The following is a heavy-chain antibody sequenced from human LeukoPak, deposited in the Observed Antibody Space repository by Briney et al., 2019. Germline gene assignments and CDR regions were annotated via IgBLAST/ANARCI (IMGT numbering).Heavy chain of an antibody. D-gene: IGHD1-26*01. V-gene: IGHV4-61*02. CDR3: GRGVVGATALGY. CDR2: IYTSGST. J-gene: IGHJ4*02. Sequence: SETLSLTCTVSGGSISSGSYYWSWIRQPAGKGLEWIGRIYTSGSTNYNPSLMSRVTMSVDTSNNQFSLRLSSATAADTAAYYCGRGVVGATALGYWGQGILVTVAS. CDR1: GGSISSGSYY.